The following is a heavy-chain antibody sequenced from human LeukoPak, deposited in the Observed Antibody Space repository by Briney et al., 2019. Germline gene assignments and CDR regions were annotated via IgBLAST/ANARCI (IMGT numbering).Heavy chain of an antibody. CDR1: GLTFPNYA. Sequence: GGSLRLSCTASGLTFPNYAMSWVRQAPGKGLEWVSSIKANGATTYYADSVKGRFTLSRDNSKNTLFLQLSSLRAEDTAVYYCAVGSDCSSWGQGTLVTVSS. V-gene: IGHV3-23*01. D-gene: IGHD2-21*02. J-gene: IGHJ5*02. CDR2: IKANGATT. CDR3: AVGSDCSS.